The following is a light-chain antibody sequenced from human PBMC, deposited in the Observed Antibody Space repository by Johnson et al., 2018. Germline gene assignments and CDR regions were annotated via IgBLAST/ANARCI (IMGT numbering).Light chain of an antibody. CDR3: GTWDSTLIAGNV. V-gene: IGLV1-51*02. CDR1: SSNIGNNY. CDR2: ENN. Sequence: QSVLTQPPSVSAAPGQKVTISCSGSSSNIGNNYVSWYQQLPGTAPKLLIYENNKRPTGIPDRFSGSKSGPSATLGITGLQTGDKAHYYCGTWDSTLIAGNVFGTGTKVTVL. J-gene: IGLJ1*01.